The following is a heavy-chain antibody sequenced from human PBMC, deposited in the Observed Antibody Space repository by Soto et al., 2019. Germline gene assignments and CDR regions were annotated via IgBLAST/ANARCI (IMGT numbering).Heavy chain of an antibody. D-gene: IGHD6-13*01. V-gene: IGHV3-23*01. CDR2: ISGSGGST. CDR3: AKDSYSSSWLGGVLDY. CDR1: GFTFSSYA. J-gene: IGHJ4*02. Sequence: EVQLLESGGGLVQPGGSLRLSCAASGFTFSSYAMSWVRQAPGKGLEWVSAISGSGGSTYYADTVKGRFTISRDNSKNTLYLQMNSLRAEDTAVFYCAKDSYSSSWLGGVLDYWGQGTLVTVSS.